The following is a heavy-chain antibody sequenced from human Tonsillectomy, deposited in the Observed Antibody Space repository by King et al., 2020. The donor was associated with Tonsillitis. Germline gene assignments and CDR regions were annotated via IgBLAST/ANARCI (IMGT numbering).Heavy chain of an antibody. D-gene: IGHD3-10*01. CDR3: ARVTYYYGLGCYDPFDY. CDR1: GYTFANYG. J-gene: IGHJ4*02. CDR2: ISGYNGNT. Sequence: QLVQSGAEVKKPGASVKVSCKASGYTFANYGISWVRQAPGQGLEWMGWISGYNGNTNYAQKLQGRVTMTTDTSTSTAYMELRSLRSDDTAVYYCARVTYYYGLGCYDPFDYWGQGTLVIVSS. V-gene: IGHV1-18*04.